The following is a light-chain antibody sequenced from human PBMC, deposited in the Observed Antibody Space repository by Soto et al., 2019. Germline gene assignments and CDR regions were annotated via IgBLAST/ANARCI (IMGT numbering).Light chain of an antibody. CDR3: QQYYSYPQT. Sequence: IQMTQSPSSFSASTGDRVTITCRASQGISSYLAWYQQKPGKAPKLLIYAASTLQSGVPSRFSGSGSGTDFTLTISCLQSEDFATYYCQQYYSYPQTFGQGTKVDIK. J-gene: IGKJ1*01. V-gene: IGKV1-8*01. CDR1: QGISSY. CDR2: AAS.